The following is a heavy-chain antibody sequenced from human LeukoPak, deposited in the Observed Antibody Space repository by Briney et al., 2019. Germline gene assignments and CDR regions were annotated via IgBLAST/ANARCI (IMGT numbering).Heavy chain of an antibody. J-gene: IGHJ6*02. D-gene: IGHD3-22*01. CDR1: GFSFSDYR. CDR2: IYSGGST. Sequence: GGSLRLSCVASGFSFSDYRMMWVRQAPGKGLEWVSVIYSGGSTYYADSVKGRFTISRDNSKNTLYLQMNSLRAEDTAVYYCAKALVTTTSGYYGMDVWGQGTTVTVSS. V-gene: IGHV3-53*01. CDR3: AKALVTTTSGYYGMDV.